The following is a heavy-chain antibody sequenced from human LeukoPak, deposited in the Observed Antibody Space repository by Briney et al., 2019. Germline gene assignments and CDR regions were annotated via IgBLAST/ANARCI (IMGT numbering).Heavy chain of an antibody. J-gene: IGHJ4*02. V-gene: IGHV4-39*01. Sequence: SETLSLTCTVSGGSTSSSDYYWGWLRQPPGERLEWIGTIYYNGNTCYNPSLQSRVIISVDTSKNQFSLKLTSVTAPDTAVYYCARTVGTHRFDYWGQGILVTVSS. CDR3: ARTVGTHRFDY. CDR1: GGSTSSSDYY. CDR2: IYYNGNT. D-gene: IGHD4-23*01.